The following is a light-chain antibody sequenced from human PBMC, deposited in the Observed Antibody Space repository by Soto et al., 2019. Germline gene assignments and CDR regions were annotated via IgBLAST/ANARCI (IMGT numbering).Light chain of an antibody. CDR1: NSDLGTYNL. V-gene: IGLV2-23*02. J-gene: IGLJ1*01. CDR3: CSYVGSNIFYV. Sequence: QSVLTQPASVSGSPGQSITISCTGTNSDLGTYNLVSWYQQHPGKAPKTIICEVTKRPSGVSKRFSGSKSGNTASLTISGLQAEDEADYYCCSYVGSNIFYVFGSGTKVTVL. CDR2: EVT.